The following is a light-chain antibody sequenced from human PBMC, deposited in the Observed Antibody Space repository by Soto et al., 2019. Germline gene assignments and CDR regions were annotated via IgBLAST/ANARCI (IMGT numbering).Light chain of an antibody. V-gene: IGKV1-5*03. CDR3: HQYNSYWT. J-gene: IGKJ1*01. CDR2: KAS. CDR1: QSISSW. Sequence: DITMIQSPSTLTASVGDRVTITCRASQSISSWLAWYQQKPGKAPKLLIYKASTLKSGVPSRFSGSGSGTEFTLTISSLQPDDFATYYCHQYNSYWTFGQGTKVDIK.